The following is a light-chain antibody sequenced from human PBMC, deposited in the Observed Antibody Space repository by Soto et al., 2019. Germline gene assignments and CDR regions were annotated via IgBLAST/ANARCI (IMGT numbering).Light chain of an antibody. V-gene: IGKV1-5*03. CDR1: QSISSW. J-gene: IGKJ1*01. CDR3: QQYNSSPT. Sequence: DIQMTQSPSTLSASVGDRVTITCRASQSISSWLAWYQQKPGKAPKVLIYKASSLERGVPSRFSGSGSATEFTLTISSLQPDDFATYYCQQYNSSPTFGQGTKVEIK. CDR2: KAS.